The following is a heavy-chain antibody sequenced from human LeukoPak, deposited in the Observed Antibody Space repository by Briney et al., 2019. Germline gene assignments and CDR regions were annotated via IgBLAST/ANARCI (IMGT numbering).Heavy chain of an antibody. J-gene: IGHJ6*02. CDR3: ARDLLQYDYVWGSYRATYYYYGMDV. V-gene: IGHV3-30-3*01. D-gene: IGHD3-16*02. Sequence: GGSLRLSCAASGFTFSSYWMSWVRQAPGKGLEWVAVISYDGSNKYYADSVKGRFTISRDNSKNTLYLQMNSLRAEDTAVYYCARDLLQYDYVWGSYRATYYYYGMDVWGQGTTVTVSS. CDR1: GFTFSSYW. CDR2: ISYDGSNK.